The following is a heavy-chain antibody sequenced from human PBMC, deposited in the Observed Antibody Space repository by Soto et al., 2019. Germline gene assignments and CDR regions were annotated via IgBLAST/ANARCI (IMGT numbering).Heavy chain of an antibody. Sequence: EVQLVESGGGLVQPGGSLRLSCAASGFTFSKYWVHWVRHVPGKGLVWVSRINGDGSGTSYADSVEGRITISRDNAKSMVYLQMNTLRAEDTAVYYCASERFGMYAMDVWGHGTTVTVSS. D-gene: IGHD3-10*01. CDR3: ASERFGMYAMDV. J-gene: IGHJ6*02. CDR1: GFTFSKYW. V-gene: IGHV3-74*01. CDR2: INGDGSGT.